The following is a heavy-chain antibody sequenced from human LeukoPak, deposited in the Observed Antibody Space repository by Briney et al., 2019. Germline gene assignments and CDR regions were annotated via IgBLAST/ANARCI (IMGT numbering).Heavy chain of an antibody. CDR3: AREGRYRYGYNEYHSYMDI. J-gene: IGHJ6*03. CDR2: IHQSGST. V-gene: IGHV4-34*01. Sequence: SETLSLTCAVYGGSFSGYYWSWIRQPPGKGLEWIGEIHQSGSTNHNPSLKSRVTISVDTSKNQFSLKLSSVTAAETAVYHCAREGRYRYGYNEYHSYMDIWGKGTTVTISS. D-gene: IGHD5-18*01. CDR1: GGSFSGYY.